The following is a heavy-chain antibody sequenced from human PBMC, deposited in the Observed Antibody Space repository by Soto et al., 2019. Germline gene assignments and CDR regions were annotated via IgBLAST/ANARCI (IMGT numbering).Heavy chain of an antibody. D-gene: IGHD5-12*01. CDR3: ARAPQGNGYKFGGYSYYYYYGMDV. V-gene: IGHV1-18*01. J-gene: IGHJ6*02. Sequence: ASVKVSCKASGYTFTSYGISWVRQAPGQGLEWMGWISAYNGNANYAQKLQGRVTMTTDTSTSTAYMELSSLRSEDTAVYYCARAPQGNGYKFGGYSYYYYYGMDVWGQGTTVTVSS. CDR2: ISAYNGNA. CDR1: GYTFTSYG.